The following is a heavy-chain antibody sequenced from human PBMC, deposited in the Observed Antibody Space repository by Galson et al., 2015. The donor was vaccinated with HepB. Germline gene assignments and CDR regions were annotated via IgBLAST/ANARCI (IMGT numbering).Heavy chain of an antibody. CDR3: ARDYYDSSGYYYPYYYYGMDV. J-gene: IGHJ6*02. CDR2: ISYDGSNK. Sequence: SLRLSCAASGFTFSSYAMHWVRQAPGKGLEWVAVISYDGSNKYYADSVKGRFTISRDNSKNTLYLQMNSLRAEDTAVYYCARDYYDSSGYYYPYYYYGMDVWGQGTLVTVSS. D-gene: IGHD3-22*01. CDR1: GFTFSSYA. V-gene: IGHV3-30-3*01.